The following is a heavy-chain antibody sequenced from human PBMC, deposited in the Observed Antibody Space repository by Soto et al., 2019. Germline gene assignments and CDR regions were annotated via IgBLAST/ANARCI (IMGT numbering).Heavy chain of an antibody. CDR2: MNPYNGNA. CDR1: GYSFITYD. J-gene: IGHJ4*02. V-gene: IGHV1-8*01. D-gene: IGHD3-10*01. CDR3: ARRKERFGPHYFDS. Sequence: QVQLVQSGAEVKKPGASVKVSCKASGYSFITYDINWVRQAPGQGLEWMGWMNPYNGNAGYAQKFQGRVTMTRNTSISTAYMELSSLRSNDTAVYFCARRKERFGPHYFDSWGQGTLVTVSS.